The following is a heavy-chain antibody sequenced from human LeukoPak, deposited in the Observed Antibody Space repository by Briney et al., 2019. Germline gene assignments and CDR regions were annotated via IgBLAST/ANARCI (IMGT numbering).Heavy chain of an antibody. V-gene: IGHV4-38-2*02. Sequence: PSETLSLTCTVSPYSISSNYYWGWIRQPPGKGLEWIGTIYHRGNTYYNPSLKSRVTMSVDTSKNQFSLKLNSVTAADTAVYYCAKESNAFDIWGQGTMVTVSS. J-gene: IGHJ3*02. CDR3: AKESNAFDI. CDR2: IYHRGNT. CDR1: PYSISSNYY.